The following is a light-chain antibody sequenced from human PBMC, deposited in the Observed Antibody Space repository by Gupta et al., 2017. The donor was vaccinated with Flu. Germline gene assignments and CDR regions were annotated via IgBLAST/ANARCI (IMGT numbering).Light chain of an antibody. J-gene: IGLJ3*02. CDR2: TND. CDR3: AAWEDNVSGPV. CDR1: SSNIGVNY. Sequence: SSNIGVNYVFWYTQFPGMAPNLIIHTNDQRPSGVPDRFSGSKSGTFASLAISGLRSEDEAHYPCAAWEDNVSGPVFGGGTRLTVL. V-gene: IGLV1-47*01.